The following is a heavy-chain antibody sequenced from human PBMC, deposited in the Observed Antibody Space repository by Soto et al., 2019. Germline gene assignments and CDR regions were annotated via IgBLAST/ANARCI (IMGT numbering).Heavy chain of an antibody. CDR3: ARDHSPDYYGMDV. V-gene: IGHV3-74*01. CDR2: INPDGSST. CDR1: GFTFSSYW. J-gene: IGHJ6*02. D-gene: IGHD5-18*01. Sequence: PGGSLRLSCAASGFTFSSYWMHWVRQAPGKGLVWVSRINPDGSSTSYADSVKGRFTISRDNAKNTLYLQMNSLRVEDTALHYCARDHSPDYYGMDVSGHGTTFTVSS.